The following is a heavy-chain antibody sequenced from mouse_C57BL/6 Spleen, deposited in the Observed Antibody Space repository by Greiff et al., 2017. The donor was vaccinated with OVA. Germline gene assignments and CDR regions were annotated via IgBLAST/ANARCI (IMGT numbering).Heavy chain of an antibody. J-gene: IGHJ4*01. Sequence: EVQGVESGGGLVQPGESLKLSCESNEYEFPSHDMSWVRKTPEKRLELVAAINSDGGSTYYPDTMERRFIISRDNTKKTLYLQMSSLRSEDTALYYCARHGNGNYKYYAMDYWGQGTSVTVSS. CDR3: ARHGNGNYKYYAMDY. CDR2: INSDGGST. CDR1: EYEFPSHD. V-gene: IGHV5-2*01. D-gene: IGHD2-1*01.